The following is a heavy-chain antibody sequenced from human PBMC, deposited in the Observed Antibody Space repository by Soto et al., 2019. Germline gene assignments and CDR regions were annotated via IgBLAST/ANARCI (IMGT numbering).Heavy chain of an antibody. CDR1: GFTFSSYS. V-gene: IGHV3-21*01. D-gene: IGHD5-18*01. CDR2: ISSSSSYI. CDR3: ARAQPGYSYGYGLGY. J-gene: IGHJ4*02. Sequence: EVQLVESGGGLVKPGGSLRLSCAASGFTFSSYSMNWVRQAPGKGLEWVSSISSSSSYIYYADSVKGRFTISRDNAKNSLYLQMNSLRAEETAVYYCARAQPGYSYGYGLGYWGKGSLVSVSP.